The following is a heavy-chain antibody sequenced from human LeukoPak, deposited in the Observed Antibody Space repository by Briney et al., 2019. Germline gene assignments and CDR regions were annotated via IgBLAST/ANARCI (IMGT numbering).Heavy chain of an antibody. CDR2: IYIGGGT. Sequence: PGGSLRLSCAASGFTVSGHSLTWVRQAPGKGLEWVSIIYIGGGTYYADSVKGRFTISRHNSKNTLYLQMNSLRAEDTAVYYCATSRYSGSYSDGMDVWGQGTTVTVSS. D-gene: IGHD1-26*01. V-gene: IGHV3-53*04. J-gene: IGHJ6*02. CDR3: ATSRYSGSYSDGMDV. CDR1: GFTVSGHS.